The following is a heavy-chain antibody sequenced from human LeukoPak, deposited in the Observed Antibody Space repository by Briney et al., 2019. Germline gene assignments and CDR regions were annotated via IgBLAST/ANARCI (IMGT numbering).Heavy chain of an antibody. CDR2: ISGSGGST. CDR3: ASSLGYCSSSSCYSGMDV. Sequence: PGGSLRLSCAASGFTFSSYAMSWVREAPGKGLEWGSAISGSGGSTYYADSVQGRFTISRDNSKNTRYLQMNSLRAEDTAVYYCASSLGYCSSSSCYSGMDVWGQGTTVTVSS. D-gene: IGHD2-2*01. J-gene: IGHJ6*02. V-gene: IGHV3-23*01. CDR1: GFTFSSYA.